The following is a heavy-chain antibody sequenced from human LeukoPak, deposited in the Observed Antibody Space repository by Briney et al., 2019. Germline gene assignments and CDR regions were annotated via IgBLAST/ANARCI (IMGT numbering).Heavy chain of an antibody. J-gene: IGHJ4*02. V-gene: IGHV4-59*01. Sequence: PSETLSLTCTVSGGPISSYYWSWIRQPPGKGLEWIGYIYYSGSTNYNPSLKSRVTISVDTSKNQFSLKLSSVTAADTAVYYCARLDDSSLFDYWGQGTLVTVSS. CDR1: GGPISSYY. CDR2: IYYSGST. D-gene: IGHD3-22*01. CDR3: ARLDDSSLFDY.